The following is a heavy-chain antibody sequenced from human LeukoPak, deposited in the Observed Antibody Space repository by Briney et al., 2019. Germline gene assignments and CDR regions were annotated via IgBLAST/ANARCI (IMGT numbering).Heavy chain of an antibody. CDR1: GYTFTSYY. V-gene: IGHV1-46*01. Sequence: ASVKVSSKASGYTFTSYYMHWVRQAPGQGLEWMGIINPSGGSKSYAQKFQGRVTMTRDTSTSTVYMELSSLRSEDTPVYYCAQIVGATWAFDYWGQGTLVTVSS. CDR3: AQIVGATWAFDY. D-gene: IGHD1-26*01. CDR2: INPSGGSK. J-gene: IGHJ4*02.